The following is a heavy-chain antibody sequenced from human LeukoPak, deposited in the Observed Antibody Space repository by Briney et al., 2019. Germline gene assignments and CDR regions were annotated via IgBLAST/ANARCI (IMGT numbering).Heavy chain of an antibody. D-gene: IGHD3-16*01. Sequence: SETLSLTCTVSGASISSYYWSWIRQSPGKGLEGIGYFYYSGRTNYRPSLKRRVTISADTSKNQFSLRLTSATAADTAVYYCARVRWPTTGDKDITGGLYMDVWGKGPTVTMSS. CDR1: GASISSYY. CDR2: FYYSGRT. J-gene: IGHJ6*03. CDR3: ARVRWPTTGDKDITGGLYMDV. V-gene: IGHV4-59*01.